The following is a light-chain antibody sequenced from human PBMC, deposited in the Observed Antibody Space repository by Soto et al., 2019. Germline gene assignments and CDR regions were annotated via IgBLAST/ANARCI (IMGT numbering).Light chain of an antibody. Sequence: EIVMTQSPATLSVSPGERASLSCRASQSISSNLAWYQQKPGQAPRLLIYDASTRATGIPARFSGSGSGTEFTLTISSLQSEDFAVYYCQQDSNWPETFGQGTKVDIK. CDR3: QQDSNWPET. J-gene: IGKJ1*01. CDR1: QSISSN. V-gene: IGKV3-15*01. CDR2: DAS.